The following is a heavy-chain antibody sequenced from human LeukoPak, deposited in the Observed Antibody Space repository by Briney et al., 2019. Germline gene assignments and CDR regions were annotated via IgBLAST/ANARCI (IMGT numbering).Heavy chain of an antibody. CDR1: GFTFSSYA. V-gene: IGHV3-23*01. J-gene: IGHJ3*02. CDR2: ISGSGGST. CDR3: AREELEDGGAFDI. D-gene: IGHD3-10*01. Sequence: GGSLRLSCVTSGFTFSSYAMSWVRQAPGKGLEWVSAISGSGGSTYYADSVKGRFTISRDNSKNTLYLQMNSLRAEDTAVYYCAREELEDGGAFDIWGQGTMVTVSS.